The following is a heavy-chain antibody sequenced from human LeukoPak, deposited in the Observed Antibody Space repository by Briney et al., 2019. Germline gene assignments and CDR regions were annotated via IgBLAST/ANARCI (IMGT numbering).Heavy chain of an antibody. J-gene: IGHJ4*02. D-gene: IGHD1-26*01. V-gene: IGHV1-2*02. CDR3: ARAPLGIVGATKPNFDY. Sequence: ASVKVSCKASGYTFTGYYMHWVRQAPGQGLEWMGWINPNSGGTNYAQKFQGRVTMTRDTSISTAYMEPSRLRSDDTAVYYCARAPLGIVGATKPNFDYWGQGTLVTVSS. CDR2: INPNSGGT. CDR1: GYTFTGYY.